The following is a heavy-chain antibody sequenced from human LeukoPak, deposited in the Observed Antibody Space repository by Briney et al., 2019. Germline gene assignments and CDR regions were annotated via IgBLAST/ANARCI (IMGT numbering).Heavy chain of an antibody. Sequence: GGSLRLSCAASGFTFSSYAMSWVRQAPGKGLEWVSTITASGGSTYYADSVKGRFTISRDNSKNTLYLQMNSLRAEDTAVYYCARANIVVVPAAIRDPRYYYYYYGMDVWGQGTTVTVSS. V-gene: IGHV3-23*01. CDR1: GFTFSSYA. CDR2: ITASGGST. D-gene: IGHD2-2*01. CDR3: ARANIVVVPAAIRDPRYYYYYYGMDV. J-gene: IGHJ6*02.